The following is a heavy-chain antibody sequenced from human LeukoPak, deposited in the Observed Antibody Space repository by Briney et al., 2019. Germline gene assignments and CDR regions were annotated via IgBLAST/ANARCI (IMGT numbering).Heavy chain of an antibody. J-gene: IGHJ3*02. D-gene: IGHD5-24*01. CDR2: INPSGGST. V-gene: IGHV1-46*01. Sequence: ASVKVSCEASGYTFTSYYMHWVRQAPGQGLEWMGIINPSGGSTSYAQKFQGRVTMTRDTSTSTVYMELSSLRSEDTAVYYCARDAGPGVATNKGNAFDIWGQGTMVTVSS. CDR1: GYTFTSYY. CDR3: ARDAGPGVATNKGNAFDI.